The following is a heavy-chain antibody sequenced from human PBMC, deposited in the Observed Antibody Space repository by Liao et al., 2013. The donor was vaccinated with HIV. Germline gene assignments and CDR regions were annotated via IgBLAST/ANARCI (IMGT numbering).Heavy chain of an antibody. D-gene: IGHD3-22*01. CDR1: GGSFSGYY. Sequence: QAQLRQWGAGLLKPSETLSLTCAVYGGSFSGYYWSWIRQPPGKGLEWIGEINHSGSTNYNPSLKSRVTISVDTSKNQFSLKLSSVTAADTAVYYCARGRRVLVTAFDIWGQGTMVTVSS. J-gene: IGHJ3*02. V-gene: IGHV4-34*01. CDR3: ARGRRVLVTAFDI. CDR2: INHSGST.